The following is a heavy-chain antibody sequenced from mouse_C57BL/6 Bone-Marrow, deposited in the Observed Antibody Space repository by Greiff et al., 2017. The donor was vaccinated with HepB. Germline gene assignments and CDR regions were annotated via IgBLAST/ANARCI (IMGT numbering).Heavy chain of an antibody. D-gene: IGHD1-1*01. Sequence: VQLVESGAELARPGASVKLSCKASGYTFTSYGISWVKQRTGQGLEWIGEIYPRSGNTYYNEKFKGKATLTADKSSSTAYMELRSLTSEDSAVYFCARRVVYWYFDVWGTGTTVTVSS. CDR2: IYPRSGNT. CDR3: ARRVVYWYFDV. V-gene: IGHV1-81*01. J-gene: IGHJ1*03. CDR1: GYTFTSYG.